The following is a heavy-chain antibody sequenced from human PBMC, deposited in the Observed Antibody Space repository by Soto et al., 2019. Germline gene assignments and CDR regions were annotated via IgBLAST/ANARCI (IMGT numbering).Heavy chain of an antibody. CDR2: LSHDGGNT. D-gene: IGHD3-9*01. CDR3: AKQTGTWVDSAIDF. J-gene: IGHJ4*02. V-gene: IGHV3-23*01. Sequence: EVEMLASGGGAVQPGESLRLSCVAPDFSFTSYAMTWVRLAPGKGLQWVAALSHDGGNTYYRDSVRGRFTISRDNSKNTLYLQMNSLKGEDTAIYYCAKQTGTWVDSAIDFWGLGTQVTVSS. CDR1: DFSFTSYA.